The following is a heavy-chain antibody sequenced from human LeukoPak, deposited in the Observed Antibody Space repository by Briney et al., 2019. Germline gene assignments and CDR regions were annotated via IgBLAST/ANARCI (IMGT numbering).Heavy chain of an antibody. CDR3: VNSVMLRGIIRPY. CDR1: GFTFSSYA. CDR2: ISGSGSST. V-gene: IGHV3-23*01. D-gene: IGHD3-10*01. Sequence: LPGGSLRLSCAASGFTFSSYAMSWVRQAPGKGLEWVSAISGSGSSTYYADSVKGRFTISRDNSKNTLYLQMNSLRAEDTAVYYCVNSVMLRGIIRPYWGQGTLVTVSS. J-gene: IGHJ4*02.